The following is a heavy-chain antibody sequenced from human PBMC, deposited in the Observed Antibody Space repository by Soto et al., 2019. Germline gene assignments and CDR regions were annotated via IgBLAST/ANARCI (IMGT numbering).Heavy chain of an antibody. CDR1: GYTFTSYG. CDR3: ARDPHEFWTSYWFDP. Sequence: ASVKVSCRASGYTFTSYGISWVRQAPGQGLEWMGWISAYNGNTNYAQKLQGRVTMTTDTSTSTAYMELRSLRSDDTAIYYCARDPHEFWTSYWFDPWGQGTPVTVSS. J-gene: IGHJ5*02. V-gene: IGHV1-18*01. D-gene: IGHD3-3*01. CDR2: ISAYNGNT.